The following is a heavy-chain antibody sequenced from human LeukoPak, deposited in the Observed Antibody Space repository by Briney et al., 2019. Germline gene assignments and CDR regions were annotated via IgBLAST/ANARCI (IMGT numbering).Heavy chain of an antibody. CDR1: GGSFSGYY. D-gene: IGHD2-2*03. CDR2: INHRGST. Sequence: SETLSLTCAVYGGSFSGYYWSWMRQPPGKGLEWIGEINHRGSTNYNPSLKSRVTIPVDTSKNQFSLKLSSVTAADTAVYYCARGLRVDIAQSSPKYNYYMDVWGKGTTVAFS. CDR3: ARGLRVDIAQSSPKYNYYMDV. V-gene: IGHV4-34*01. J-gene: IGHJ6*03.